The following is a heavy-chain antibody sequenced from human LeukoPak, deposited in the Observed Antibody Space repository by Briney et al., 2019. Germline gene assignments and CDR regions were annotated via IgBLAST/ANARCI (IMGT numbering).Heavy chain of an antibody. Sequence: GRSLRLSCAASGFTFSSYAMHWVRQAPGKGLEWVVVISYDGSNKYYADSVKGRFTISRDNSKNTLYLQMNSLRAEDTAVYYCARYPGYSGYDYWGQGTLVTVSS. V-gene: IGHV3-30-3*01. J-gene: IGHJ4*02. CDR3: ARYPGYSGYDY. D-gene: IGHD5-12*01. CDR2: ISYDGSNK. CDR1: GFTFSSYA.